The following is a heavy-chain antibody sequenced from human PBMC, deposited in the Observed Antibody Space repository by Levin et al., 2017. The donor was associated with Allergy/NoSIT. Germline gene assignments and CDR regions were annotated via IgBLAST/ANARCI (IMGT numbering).Heavy chain of an antibody. Sequence: SQTLSLTCTVSGGSISSGDYYWSWIRQPPGKGLEWIGYIYYSGSTYYNPSLKSRVTISVDTSKNQFSLKLSSVTAADTAVYYCASEYYYDSSGYYDSHFDYWGQGTLVTVSS. CDR1: GGSISSGDYY. J-gene: IGHJ4*02. CDR2: IYYSGST. D-gene: IGHD3-22*01. CDR3: ASEYYYDSSGYYDSHFDY. V-gene: IGHV4-30-4*01.